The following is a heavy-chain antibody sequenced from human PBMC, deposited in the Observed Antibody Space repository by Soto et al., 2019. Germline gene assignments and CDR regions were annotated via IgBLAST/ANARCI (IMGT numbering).Heavy chain of an antibody. CDR2: ISSVGSNV. V-gene: IGHV3-30*18. D-gene: IGHD3-10*01. CDR3: AKDCTGPGSCEDYFDY. Sequence: QVQLVESGGGVVQPGRSLRLSCAPSGFTFSSYGMHWVRQAPGKGLEWVASISSVGSNVYYGDSVKGRFTISRDNSKITLYLQMNSLRAEDTAVYYCAKDCTGPGSCEDYFDYWGQGTLVTVSS. CDR1: GFTFSSYG. J-gene: IGHJ4*02.